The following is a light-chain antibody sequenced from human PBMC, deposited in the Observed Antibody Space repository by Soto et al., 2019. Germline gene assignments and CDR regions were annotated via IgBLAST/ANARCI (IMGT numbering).Light chain of an antibody. CDR3: QQYDSYWT. CDR1: HSISSS. CDR2: EAS. V-gene: IGKV1-5*03. Sequence: DLQMTQSPSTLSASVGDRVTITCRASHSISSSLAWYQQKPGKAPKVLIYEASNLQRGVPTRFSGGGFGTDFPLTISNVQPDDFATYYCQQYDSYWTFGQGTKVEIK. J-gene: IGKJ1*01.